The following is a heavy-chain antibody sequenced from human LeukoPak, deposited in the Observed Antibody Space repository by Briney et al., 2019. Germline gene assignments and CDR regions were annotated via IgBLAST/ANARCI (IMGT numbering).Heavy chain of an antibody. J-gene: IGHJ4*02. CDR1: GDTFSSFA. V-gene: IGHV1-69*13. D-gene: IGHD6-19*01. Sequence: SVKVSCKASGDTFSSFAFSWVRQAPGQGLEWMGGIIPIFGTANYAQKFQGRVTITADESTSAAYMEMRSLRSEDTAVYYCARLAVAGISGYWGQGTLVTVSS. CDR2: IIPIFGTA. CDR3: ARLAVAGISGY.